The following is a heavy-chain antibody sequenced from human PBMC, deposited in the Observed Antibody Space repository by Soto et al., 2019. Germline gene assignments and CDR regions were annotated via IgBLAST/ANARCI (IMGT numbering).Heavy chain of an antibody. CDR2: IVVGSGNT. D-gene: IGHD1-1*01. J-gene: IGHJ6*02. Sequence: QMQLVQSGPEVKKPGTSVKVSCKASGFTFTSSAVQWVRQARGQRLEWIGWIVVGSGNTNYAQKVQERVTITRDMSTSTAYMELSILRSEDTAVYDCAASGNDGYGMDVWGQGTTVTVSS. V-gene: IGHV1-58*01. CDR1: GFTFTSSA. CDR3: AASGNDGYGMDV.